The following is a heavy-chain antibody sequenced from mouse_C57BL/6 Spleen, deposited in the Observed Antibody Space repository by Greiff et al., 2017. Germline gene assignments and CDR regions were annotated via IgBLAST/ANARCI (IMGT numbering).Heavy chain of an antibody. D-gene: IGHD3-1*01. Sequence: VQLQQSGTELVKPGASVKLSCKASGYTFTSYWMHWVKQRPGQGLEWIGNINPSNGSTNYNEKFKSKATLTVDKSSSTAYMQLSSLTSEDSAVYDCARGERALWFADWGKGTPVTVSA. CDR3: ARGERALWFAD. CDR1: GYTFTSYW. J-gene: IGHJ3*01. CDR2: INPSNGST. V-gene: IGHV1-53*01.